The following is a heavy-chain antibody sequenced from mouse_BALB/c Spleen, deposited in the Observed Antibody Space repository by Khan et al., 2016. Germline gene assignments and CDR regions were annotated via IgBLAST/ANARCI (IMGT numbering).Heavy chain of an antibody. D-gene: IGHD1-1*02. V-gene: IGHV2-2*02. Sequence: QVQLKQSGPGLVQPSQSLSITCTVSGFSLTSYGVHWVRQSPGKGLEWLGVIWSGGSTDYNADFISRLSISKDNSTSQVFFKMNSLQANCTAIYYCAPTCGRGAMDYWGQGTSVTISS. CDR3: APTCGRGAMDY. CDR2: IWSGGST. CDR1: GFSLTSYG. J-gene: IGHJ4*01.